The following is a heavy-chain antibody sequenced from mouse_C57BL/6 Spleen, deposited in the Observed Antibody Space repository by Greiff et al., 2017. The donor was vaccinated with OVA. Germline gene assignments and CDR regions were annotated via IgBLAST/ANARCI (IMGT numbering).Heavy chain of an antibody. V-gene: IGHV1-26*01. D-gene: IGHD2-2*01. CDR2: INPNNGGT. Sequence: VQLQQSGPELVKPGASVKISCKASGYTFTDYYMNWVKQSHGKSLEWIGDINPNNGGTSYNQKFKGKATLTVDKSSSTAYMELRSLTSEDSAVYYCARGGYGYDGFAYWGQGTLVTVSA. J-gene: IGHJ3*01. CDR3: ARGGYGYDGFAY. CDR1: GYTFTDYY.